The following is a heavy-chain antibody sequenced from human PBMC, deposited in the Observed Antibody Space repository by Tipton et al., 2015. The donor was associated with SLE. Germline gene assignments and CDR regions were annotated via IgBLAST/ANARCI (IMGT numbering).Heavy chain of an antibody. CDR1: GDSFSTNS. V-gene: IGHV4-59*01. D-gene: IGHD3-10*01. CDR3: ARERQGYGSEPFFDY. J-gene: IGHJ4*02. Sequence: LRLSCSVSGDSFSTNSWSWIRQPPGKGLEWIGYIYYSGSTNYNPSLKSRVTISVDTSKNQFSLKLSSVTAADTAVYYCARERQGYGSEPFFDYWGQGTLVTVSS. CDR2: IYYSGST.